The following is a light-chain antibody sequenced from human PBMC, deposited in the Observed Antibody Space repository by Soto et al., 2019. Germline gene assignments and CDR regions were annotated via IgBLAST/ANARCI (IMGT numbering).Light chain of an antibody. CDR1: QSVSSSY. V-gene: IGKV3-20*01. CDR3: QQYGSSPPIT. CDR2: GAS. J-gene: IGKJ5*01. Sequence: EIVLTQSPGTLSLSPGERATLSCRASQSVSSSYLAWYQQKPGQAPRLLIYGASSRATGIPERFSGSGSGTDVTLTISRLEPEDFAVYYCQQYGSSPPITFGQGTRLEIK.